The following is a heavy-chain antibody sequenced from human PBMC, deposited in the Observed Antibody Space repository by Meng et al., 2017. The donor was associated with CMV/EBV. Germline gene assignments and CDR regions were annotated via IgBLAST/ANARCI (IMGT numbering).Heavy chain of an antibody. CDR1: GGSISSSSYY. CDR3: ARDPEWELPPYYFDY. CDR2: IYYSGST. Sequence: SGGSISSSSYYWGWIRQPPGKELEWIGSIYYSGSTYYNPSLKSRVTISVDTSKNQFSLKLSSVTAADTAVYYCARDPEWELPPYYFDYWGQGTLVTVSS. J-gene: IGHJ4*02. D-gene: IGHD1-26*01. V-gene: IGHV4-39*07.